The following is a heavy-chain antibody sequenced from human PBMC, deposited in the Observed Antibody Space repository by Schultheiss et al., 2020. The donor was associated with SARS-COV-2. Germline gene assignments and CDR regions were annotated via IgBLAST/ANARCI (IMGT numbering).Heavy chain of an antibody. Sequence: SETLSLTCAVSGYSISSGYYWSWIRQPPGKGLEWIGYIYYSGSTNYNPSLKSRVTISVDTSKNQFSLKLSSVTAADTAVYYCARDQGAYYYYMDVWGKGTTVTVSS. CDR1: GYSISSGYY. V-gene: IGHV4-38-2*02. CDR2: IYYSGST. D-gene: IGHD3-16*01. CDR3: ARDQGAYYYYMDV. J-gene: IGHJ6*03.